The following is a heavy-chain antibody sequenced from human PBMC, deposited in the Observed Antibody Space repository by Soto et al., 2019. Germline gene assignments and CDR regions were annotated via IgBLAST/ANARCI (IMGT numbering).Heavy chain of an antibody. CDR3: TTYDYILGSDRYMWAY. D-gene: IGHD3-16*02. CDR2: IKSKIDGGTT. CDR1: GFTFSNAW. V-gene: IGHV3-15*01. Sequence: EVQLVESGGGFVKPGGSLILSCAASGFTFSNAWMSWVRQAPGKGLEWVARIKSKIDGGTTDHAAPVKGRFTISRDDSKNTLYLQMYSLETEDTAVYYCTTYDYILGSDRYMWAYWGQGALVTVSS. J-gene: IGHJ4*02.